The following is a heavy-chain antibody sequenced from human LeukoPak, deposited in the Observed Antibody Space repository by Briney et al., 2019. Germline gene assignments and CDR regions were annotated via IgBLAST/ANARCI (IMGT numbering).Heavy chain of an antibody. CDR1: GGTFSSYA. CDR2: IILIFGTA. CDR3: ARGHYYVDTAMVNYNWFDP. D-gene: IGHD5-18*01. J-gene: IGHJ5*02. V-gene: IGHV1-69*05. Sequence: SVKVSCKASGGTFSSYAISWVRQAPGRGLEWMGGIILIFGTANYAQRFQGRVTITTDESTSTAYMELSSLRSEDTAVYYCARGHYYVDTAMVNYNWFDPWGQGTLVTVSS.